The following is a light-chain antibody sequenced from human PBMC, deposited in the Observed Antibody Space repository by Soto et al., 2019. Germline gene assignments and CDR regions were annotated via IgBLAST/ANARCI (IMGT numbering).Light chain of an antibody. CDR1: SGHNSYA. CDR2: VNSDGSH. Sequence: QSVLTQSPSASASLGASVKLTCTLSSGHNSYAIAWHQQQPEKGPRYLMKVNSDGSHSKGDGIPDRFSGSSSGAARYLTIASLQSEDEADYYCQTWSTDIRVFGGGTKLTVL. CDR3: QTWSTDIRV. V-gene: IGLV4-69*01. J-gene: IGLJ3*02.